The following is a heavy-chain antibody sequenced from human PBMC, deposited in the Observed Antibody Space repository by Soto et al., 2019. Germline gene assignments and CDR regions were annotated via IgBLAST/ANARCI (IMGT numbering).Heavy chain of an antibody. V-gene: IGHV5-51*01. Sequence: GESLKISCKGSGYSFTSYWIGWVRQMPGKGLEWVGIIYPGDSDTRYSPSFQGRVTLTMDTSTTTVYMELSSLRFEDSAVYYCARDLAAGDYWGQGTLVTVSS. CDR1: GYSFTSYW. CDR3: ARDLAAGDY. D-gene: IGHD6-13*01. CDR2: IYPGDSDT. J-gene: IGHJ4*02.